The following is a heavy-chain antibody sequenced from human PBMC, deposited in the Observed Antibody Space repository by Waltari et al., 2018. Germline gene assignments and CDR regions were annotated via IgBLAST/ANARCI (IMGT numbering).Heavy chain of an antibody. D-gene: IGHD6-6*01. CDR1: GFTVSSNY. V-gene: IGHV3-66*02. Sequence: EVQLVESGGGLVQPGGSLRLSCAASGFTVSSNYMSWVRQAPGKGVEWVSVIFSGGSTYYADSVKGRFTISRDNSKNTLYLQMNSLRAEDTAVYYCASSEYSSSYDYWGQGTLVTVSS. J-gene: IGHJ4*02. CDR3: ASSEYSSSYDY. CDR2: IFSGGST.